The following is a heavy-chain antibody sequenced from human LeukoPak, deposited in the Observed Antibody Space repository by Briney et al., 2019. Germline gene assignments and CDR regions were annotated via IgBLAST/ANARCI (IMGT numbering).Heavy chain of an antibody. V-gene: IGHV1-2*06. CDR3: AGIYFDILTGDYYMDV. Sequence: ASVKVSCKASGYTFTGYYMHWVRQAPGQGLEWMGRINPNSGGTNYAQKFQGRVTMTRDTSISTAYMELSRLRSDDTAVYYCAGIYFDILTGDYYMDVWGKGTTVTVSS. CDR1: GYTFTGYY. J-gene: IGHJ6*03. CDR2: INPNSGGT. D-gene: IGHD3-9*01.